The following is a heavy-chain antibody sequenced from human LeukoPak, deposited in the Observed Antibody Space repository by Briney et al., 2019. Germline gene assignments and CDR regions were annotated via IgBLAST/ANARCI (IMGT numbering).Heavy chain of an antibody. D-gene: IGHD3-3*01. CDR1: GYTFTSYY. Sequence: ASVKVSCKASGYTFTSYYMDWVRQAPGQGLEWMGIINPSGGSTSYAQKFQGRVTITADESTSTAYMELSSLRSEDTAVYYCARYDFILISYFDLWGRGTLVTVSS. CDR3: ARYDFILISYFDL. J-gene: IGHJ2*01. V-gene: IGHV1-46*01. CDR2: INPSGGST.